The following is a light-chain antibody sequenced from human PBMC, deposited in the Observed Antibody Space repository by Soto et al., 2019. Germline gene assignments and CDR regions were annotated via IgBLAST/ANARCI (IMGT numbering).Light chain of an antibody. V-gene: IGLV1-44*01. CDR1: SSNIGSHT. CDR3: AAWDGSLNGVV. CDR2: SSN. Sequence: QAVVTQPPSASGTPGQRVTIPCSGSSSNIGSHTVNWYQQLPGTAPKLLVYSSNQRPSGVPDRFSGSKSGTSASLAISGLQSDDEADYYCAAWDGSLNGVVFGGGTQLTVL. J-gene: IGLJ2*01.